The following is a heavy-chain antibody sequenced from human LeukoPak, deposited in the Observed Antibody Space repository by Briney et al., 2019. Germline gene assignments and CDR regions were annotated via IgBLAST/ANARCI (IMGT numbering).Heavy chain of an antibody. D-gene: IGHD2-8*02. CDR3: ARAGDESTGHFRSRHF. J-gene: IGHJ3*01. V-gene: IGHV1-2*02. CDR1: GYTFDENH. Sequence: ASVKVSCKASGYTFDENHIHWVRQAPGQGPEWMGWINPKSGATDSAQQFQGRLTMTRDTSIGTASMDLSGLRLDDTGIYYCARAGDESTGHFRSRHFWGQGTMVTVSS. CDR2: INPKSGAT.